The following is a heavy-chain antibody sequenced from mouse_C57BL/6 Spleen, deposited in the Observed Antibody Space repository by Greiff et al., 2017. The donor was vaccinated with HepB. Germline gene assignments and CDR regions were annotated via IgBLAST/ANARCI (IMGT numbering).Heavy chain of an antibody. CDR3: ARFSITTVVARYFDY. J-gene: IGHJ2*01. Sequence: VQLQQSGPELVKPGASVKMSCKASGYTFTDYNMHWVKQSHGKSLEWIGYINPNNGGTSYNQKFKGKATLTVNKSSSTAYMELRSLTSEDSAVYYCARFSITTVVARYFDYWGQGTTLTVSS. CDR2: INPNNGGT. V-gene: IGHV1-22*01. CDR1: GYTFTDYN. D-gene: IGHD1-1*01.